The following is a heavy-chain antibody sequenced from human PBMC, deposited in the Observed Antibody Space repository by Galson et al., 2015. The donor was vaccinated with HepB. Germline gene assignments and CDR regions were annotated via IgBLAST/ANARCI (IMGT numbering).Heavy chain of an antibody. V-gene: IGHV3-74*01. D-gene: IGHD5-18*01. CDR3: ARDTAMDDAFDI. CDR1: GFTFSNAW. CDR2: INSDGSST. Sequence: SLRLSCAASGFTFSNAWMHWVRQAPGKGLVWVSRINSDGSSTSYADSVKGRFTISRDNAKNTLYLQMNSLRAEDTAVYYCARDTAMDDAFDIWGQGTMVTVSS. J-gene: IGHJ3*02.